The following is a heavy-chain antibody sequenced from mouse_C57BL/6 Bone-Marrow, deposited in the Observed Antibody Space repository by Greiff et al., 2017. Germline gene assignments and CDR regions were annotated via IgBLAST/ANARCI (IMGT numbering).Heavy chain of an antibody. CDR2: IHPNSGST. Sequence: QVQLQQPGAELVKPGASVKLSCKASGYTFTSYWMHWVKQRPGQGLEWIGMIHPNSGSTNYNEKFKSKATLTVDKSSSPAYMHLSSLTSEDSAVYYCSTGTDWFAYWGQETLVTVSA. CDR1: GYTFTSYW. J-gene: IGHJ3*01. V-gene: IGHV1-64*01. CDR3: STGTDWFAY. D-gene: IGHD4-1*01.